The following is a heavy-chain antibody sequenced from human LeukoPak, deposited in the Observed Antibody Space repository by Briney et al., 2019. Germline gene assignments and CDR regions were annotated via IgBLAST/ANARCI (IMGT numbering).Heavy chain of an antibody. D-gene: IGHD6-19*01. Sequence: PGGSLRLSCVASGFTFSGSWMTWVRQAPGKGLEWVANMNPDGSGKYYVDSVKGRFTISRDNAKNSLYLQMNSLRAEDTAVYYCGRRPREIAVADYWGQGTLVTVSS. CDR2: MNPDGSGK. J-gene: IGHJ4*02. CDR1: GFTFSGSW. V-gene: IGHV3-7*01. CDR3: GRRPREIAVADY.